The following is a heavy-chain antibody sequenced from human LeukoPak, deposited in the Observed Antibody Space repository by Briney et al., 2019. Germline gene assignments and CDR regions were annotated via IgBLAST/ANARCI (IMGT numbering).Heavy chain of an antibody. D-gene: IGHD3-16*01. CDR2: ISYDGSNK. J-gene: IGHJ4*02. Sequence: SLRLSCAASGFTFSSYGMHWVRQAPGKGLEWVAVISYDGSNKYYADSVKGRFTISRDNSKNTLYLQMNSLRAEDTAVYYCATWVSLDYWGQGTLVTVSS. V-gene: IGHV3-30*03. CDR1: GFTFSSYG. CDR3: ATWVSLDY.